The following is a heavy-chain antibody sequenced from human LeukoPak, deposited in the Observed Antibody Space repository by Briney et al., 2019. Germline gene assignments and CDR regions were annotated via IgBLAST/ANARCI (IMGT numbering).Heavy chain of an antibody. CDR3: ARGLKQLPSRVYYGMDV. CDR2: INHSGST. J-gene: IGHJ6*02. V-gene: IGHV4-34*01. Sequence: SETLSLTCAVYGGSFSGYYWSWIRQPPGKGLEWIGEINHSGSTNYNPSLKSRVTISVDTSKNQFSLKLSSVTAADTAVYYCARGLKQLPSRVYYGMDVWGQGTTVTVSS. CDR1: GGSFSGYY. D-gene: IGHD6-13*01.